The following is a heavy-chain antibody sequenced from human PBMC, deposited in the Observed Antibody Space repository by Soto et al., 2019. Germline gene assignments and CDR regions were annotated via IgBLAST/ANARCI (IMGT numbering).Heavy chain of an antibody. J-gene: IGHJ4*02. Sequence: GSLRLSCAASGFTFSGYVMSWVRQAPGKGLEWVSAISGTGGSTYYADSVKGRFTVSRDNSKNTLYLQMSSLRAEDTAVYFCAVAPNFWGQGTLVTVSS. CDR1: GFTFSGYV. V-gene: IGHV3-23*01. CDR3: AVAPNF. CDR2: ISGTGGST.